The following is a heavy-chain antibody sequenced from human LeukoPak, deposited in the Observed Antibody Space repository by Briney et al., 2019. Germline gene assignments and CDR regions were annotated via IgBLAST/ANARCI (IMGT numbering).Heavy chain of an antibody. CDR2: ISYDGSNK. CDR3: AGIVGASYYFDY. D-gene: IGHD1-26*01. J-gene: IGHJ4*02. V-gene: IGHV3-30-3*01. Sequence: PGRSLRLSCAASGFTFSSYAMHWVRQAPGKGLEWVAVISYDGSNKYYADSVKGRFTISRDNSKNTLYLQMNSLRAEDTAVYYCAGIVGASYYFDYWGQGTLVTVSS. CDR1: GFTFSSYA.